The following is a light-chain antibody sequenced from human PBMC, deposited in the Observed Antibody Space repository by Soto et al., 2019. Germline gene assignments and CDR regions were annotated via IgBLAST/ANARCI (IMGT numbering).Light chain of an antibody. CDR1: SSKIGGNT. CDR2: SND. J-gene: IGLJ1*01. V-gene: IGLV1-44*01. CDR3: AAWDDSLDGLYV. Sequence: QSVLTQPPSASGTPGQRVTISCSGSSSKIGGNTVNWYRQVPGTAPKLLIYSNDQRPSGVPDRLSGSKSGTSASLAISGLQSEDEADYYCAAWDDSLDGLYVFGTGTKVTVL.